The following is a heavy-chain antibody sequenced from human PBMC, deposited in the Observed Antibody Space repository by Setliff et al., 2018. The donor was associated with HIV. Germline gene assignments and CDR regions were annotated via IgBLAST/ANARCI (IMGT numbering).Heavy chain of an antibody. CDR3: ARAYFGVVMGFYYYYYMDV. J-gene: IGHJ6*03. V-gene: IGHV4-31*03. Sequence: PSETLSLTCTVSGGSISSGGYYWSWIRQHPGKGLEWIGYIYYSGSTYYNPSLKSRVTISVDTSKNQFSLKLSSVTAADTAVYYCARAYFGVVMGFYYYYYMDVWGKGTTVTVSS. D-gene: IGHD3-3*01. CDR2: IYYSGST. CDR1: GGSISSGGYY.